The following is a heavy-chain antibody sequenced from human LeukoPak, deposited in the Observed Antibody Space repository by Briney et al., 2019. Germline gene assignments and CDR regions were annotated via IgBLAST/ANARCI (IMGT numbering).Heavy chain of an antibody. Sequence: GGSLRLSCAAFGFTFSNYAMSWVRQAPGKGLEWVSGISGSGDYTYYADSLKGRFTISRDNSKNTLYLQMNSLRAEDTALYYCAKDLTYYYGLGSSTNAFDIWGQGTMVTVSS. J-gene: IGHJ3*02. CDR1: GFTFSNYA. D-gene: IGHD3-10*01. V-gene: IGHV3-23*01. CDR2: ISGSGDYT. CDR3: AKDLTYYYGLGSSTNAFDI.